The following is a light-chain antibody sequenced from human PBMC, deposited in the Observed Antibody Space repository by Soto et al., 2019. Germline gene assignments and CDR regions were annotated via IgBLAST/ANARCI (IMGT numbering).Light chain of an antibody. CDR2: GNS. Sequence: QSVLTQPPSVSGAPGQRVTISCTGSSSNIGAGYDVHWYQQLPGTAPKLLIYGNSNRPSGVPDRFSGSKSGTSASLAITGLQAEDEADYYCQSYDSSLSGSVFGGGPTLTVL. V-gene: IGLV1-40*01. CDR3: QSYDSSLSGSV. J-gene: IGLJ2*01. CDR1: SSNIGAGYD.